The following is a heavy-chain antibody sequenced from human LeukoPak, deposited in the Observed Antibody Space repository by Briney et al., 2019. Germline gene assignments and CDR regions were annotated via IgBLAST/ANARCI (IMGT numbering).Heavy chain of an antibody. J-gene: IGHJ3*02. CDR3: ARVRRDNYGHDAFDI. CDR1: GYTFTSYG. V-gene: IGHV1-18*01. Sequence: ASVNVSCTASGYTFTSYGTSWVRQAPGQGLEWMGWISVYNGNTNYAQKLQGRVTMTTDTSTSTAYMELRSLRSYDTAVYYCARVRRDNYGHDAFDIWGQGTMVTVSS. CDR2: ISVYNGNT. D-gene: IGHD5-18*01.